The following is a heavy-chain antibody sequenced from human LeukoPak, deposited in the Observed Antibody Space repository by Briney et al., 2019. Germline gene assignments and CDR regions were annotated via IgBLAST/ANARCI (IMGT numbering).Heavy chain of an antibody. V-gene: IGHV5-51*01. CDR3: ARRGSSRDYYYYFYMDV. CDR2: IYPGDSDT. CDR1: GYSFTSYW. Sequence: GESLKISCTGSGYSFTSYWIGWVRQMPGKGLEWMGIIYPGDSDTRYSPSFQGPVTTSADKSISTAYLQWSSLKASDTAMYYCARRGSSRDYYYYFYMDVWGKGTTVTVSS. J-gene: IGHJ6*03. D-gene: IGHD6-6*01.